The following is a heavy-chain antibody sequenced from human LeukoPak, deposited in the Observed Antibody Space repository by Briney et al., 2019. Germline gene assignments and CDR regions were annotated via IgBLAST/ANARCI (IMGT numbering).Heavy chain of an antibody. CDR1: GFPFSNNW. CDR2: INSDESDK. V-gene: IGHV3-74*03. D-gene: IGHD6-19*01. CDR3: TRDPWWVGSSGLGHWYFDL. J-gene: IGHJ2*01. Sequence: GGSLRLSCATSGFPFSNNWMHWVRRAPGKGLVWVSRINSDESDKTYADSVRGRFTISRDNAKKTLYLQMDNLRAEDTAVYYCTRDPWWVGSSGLGHWYFDLWGRGTLVTVSS.